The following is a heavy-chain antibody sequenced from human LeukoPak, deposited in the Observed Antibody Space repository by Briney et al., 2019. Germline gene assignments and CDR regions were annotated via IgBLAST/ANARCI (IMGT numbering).Heavy chain of an antibody. CDR3: ARQKVLRDYRGYSGYDYCDY. D-gene: IGHD5-12*01. V-gene: IGHV5-51*01. CDR2: IYPGDSDT. Sequence: GESLKISCKGSGYSFTSYWIGWVRPMPGKRLEWMGIIYPGDSDTRYSPYFQGQVTTSADKSISTAYLQWSSLKASDTAMYYCARQKVLRDYRGYSGYDYCDYWGQRTLVTVSS. CDR1: GYSFTSYW. J-gene: IGHJ4*02.